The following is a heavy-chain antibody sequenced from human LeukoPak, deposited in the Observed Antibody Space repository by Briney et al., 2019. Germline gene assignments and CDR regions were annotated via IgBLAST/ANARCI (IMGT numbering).Heavy chain of an antibody. J-gene: IGHJ5*02. CDR2: ISSSSSYI. CDR1: GFTFSSYS. CDR3: ARAYHLGTSRHLGTSYKTNNWFDP. D-gene: IGHD2-2*01. V-gene: IGHV3-21*01. Sequence: GGSLRLSCAASGFTFSSYSMNWVRQAPGKGLEWVSSISSSSSYIYYADSVKGRFTISRDNAKNSLYLQMNSLRAEDTAVYYCARAYHLGTSRHLGTSYKTNNWFDPWGQGTLVTVSS.